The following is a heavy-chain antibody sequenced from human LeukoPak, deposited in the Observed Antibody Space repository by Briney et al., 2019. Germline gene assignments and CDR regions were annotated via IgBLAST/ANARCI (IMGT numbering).Heavy chain of an antibody. CDR1: GFTFSNYS. V-gene: IGHV3-21*01. CDR3: VRDLGRESIFDY. D-gene: IGHD7-27*01. Sequence: GGSLRLSCAASGFTFSNYSLNWVRQAPGKGLEWVSSISKGSGYIYYTDSVKGRFTISRDNAKNSLFLQMNSLRAEDTAMYYCVRDLGRESIFDYWGQGTLVTVSS. CDR2: ISKGSGYI. J-gene: IGHJ4*02.